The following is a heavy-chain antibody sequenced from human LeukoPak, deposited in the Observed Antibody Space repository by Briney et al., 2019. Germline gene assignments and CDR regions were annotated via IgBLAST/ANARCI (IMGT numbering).Heavy chain of an antibody. CDR1: GGSISSGDYY. J-gene: IGHJ4*02. V-gene: IGHV4-30-4*01. Sequence: SETLSLTCTVSGGSISSGDYYWSWIRQPPGKGLEWIGYIYYSGSTYYNPSLKSRVTISVDTSKDQFSLKLSSVTAADTAVYYCARVIASSNRYIVGQPYFDYWGQGTLVTVSS. CDR3: ARVIASSNRYIVGQPYFDY. D-gene: IGHD2-15*01. CDR2: IYYSGST.